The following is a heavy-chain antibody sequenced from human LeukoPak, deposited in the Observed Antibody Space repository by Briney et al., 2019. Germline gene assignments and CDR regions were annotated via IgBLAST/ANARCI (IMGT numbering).Heavy chain of an antibody. CDR3: ARDSATSSTGTYYYYMDV. CDR2: IIPIFGTA. Sequence: ASVKVSCKASGGTFSSYAISWVRRAPGQGLEWMGGIIPIFGTANYAQKFQGRVTITTNESTSTAYMELSSLRSEDTAVYYCARDSATSSTGTYYYYMDVWGKGTTVTVSS. J-gene: IGHJ6*03. D-gene: IGHD2-2*01. V-gene: IGHV1-69*05. CDR1: GGTFSSYA.